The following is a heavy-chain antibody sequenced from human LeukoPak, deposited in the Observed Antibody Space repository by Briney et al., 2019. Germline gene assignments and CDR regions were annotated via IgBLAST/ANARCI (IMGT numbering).Heavy chain of an antibody. CDR2: ISSSSSTI. CDR3: ARDRVTMVRGSRGFDN. J-gene: IGHJ4*02. Sequence: GGSLRLSCAASGFIFNSYSMNWVRQTPGKGLEWVSYISSSSSTIYYADSVKGRFTISRDNAKNSLYLQMNSLRAEDTAVYYCARDRVTMVRGSRGFDNWGQGTLVTVSS. D-gene: IGHD3-10*01. CDR1: GFIFNSYS. V-gene: IGHV3-48*01.